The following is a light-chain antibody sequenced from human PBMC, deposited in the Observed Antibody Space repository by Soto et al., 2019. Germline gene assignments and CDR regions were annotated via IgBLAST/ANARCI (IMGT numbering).Light chain of an antibody. J-gene: IGKJ1*01. CDR1: QSVSSN. CDR3: KQYNNWPS. CDR2: GAS. V-gene: IGKV3-15*01. Sequence: VMTQSPATLSLSPGDRATLSCRASQSVSSNLAWYQQKPGQAPRLLIYGASTRATGIQARFSGSGSGTEFTLTIRSLQSEDFAVYYCKQYNNWPSCGQGTKVDIK.